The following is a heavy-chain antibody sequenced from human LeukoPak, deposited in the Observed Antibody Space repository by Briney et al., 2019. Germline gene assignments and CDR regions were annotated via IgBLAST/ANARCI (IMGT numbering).Heavy chain of an antibody. CDR1: GYTFTSYY. J-gene: IGHJ5*02. CDR3: ARGVGVVAVQYNWFDP. Sequence: ASVKVSCKASGYTFTSYYMHWVRQAPGQGLEWMGIINPSGGSTSYAQKFQGRVTMTRDMSTSTVYMELSSLRSEDTAVYYCARGVGVVAVQYNWFDPWGQGTLVTVSS. CDR2: INPSGGST. D-gene: IGHD2-15*01. V-gene: IGHV1-46*01.